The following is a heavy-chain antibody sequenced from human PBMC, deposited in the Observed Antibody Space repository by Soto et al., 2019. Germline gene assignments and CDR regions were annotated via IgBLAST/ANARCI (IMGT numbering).Heavy chain of an antibody. CDR2: IYTSGST. Sequence: SETLSLTCTVSGGSISSYYWSWIRQPAGKGLEWIGRIYTSGSTNYNPSLKSRVTMSVDTSKNQFSLKLSSATAADTAVYYCARDLGQWLVRDRGAFDIWGQGTMVTVSS. D-gene: IGHD6-19*01. V-gene: IGHV4-4*07. J-gene: IGHJ3*02. CDR3: ARDLGQWLVRDRGAFDI. CDR1: GGSISSYY.